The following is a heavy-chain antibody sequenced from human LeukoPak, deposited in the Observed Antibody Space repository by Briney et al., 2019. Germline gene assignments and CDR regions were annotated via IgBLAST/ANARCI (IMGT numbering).Heavy chain of an antibody. CDR1: GFTFSSYW. J-gene: IGHJ6*02. V-gene: IGHV3-7*01. CDR2: IKQDGSEK. CDR3: ARDLYDSSGYSLVGYCYYGMDV. D-gene: IGHD3-22*01. Sequence: GGSLRLSCAASGFTFSSYWMSWVRQAPGKGLEWVANIKQDGSEKYYVDSVKGRFTISRDNAKNSLYLQMNSLRAEDTAVYYCARDLYDSSGYSLVGYCYYGMDVWAKGPRSPSP.